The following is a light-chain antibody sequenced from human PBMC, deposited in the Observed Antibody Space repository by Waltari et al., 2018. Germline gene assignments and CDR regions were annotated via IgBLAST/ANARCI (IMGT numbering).Light chain of an antibody. Sequence: EIVLTQSPATLSLSPREGATLPCRASQSVSSYLARYQQKPGQAPRLLIYDASNRATGIPARFSGSGSGTDFTLTISSLEPEDFAVYYCQQRSNWPWTFGQGTKLEIK. CDR2: DAS. J-gene: IGKJ2*01. CDR3: QQRSNWPWT. V-gene: IGKV3-11*01. CDR1: QSVSSY.